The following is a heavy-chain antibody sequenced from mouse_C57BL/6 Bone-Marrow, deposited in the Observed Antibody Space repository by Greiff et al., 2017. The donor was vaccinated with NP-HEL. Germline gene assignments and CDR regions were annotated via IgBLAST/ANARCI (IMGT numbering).Heavy chain of an antibody. J-gene: IGHJ1*03. D-gene: IGHD1-1*01. CDR3: ARRKTIRIYDYGSSSYWYVDV. V-gene: IGHV1-4*01. CDR1: GYTFTSYT. CDR2: INPSSGYT. Sequence: QVQLKESGAELARPGASVKMSCKASGYTFTSYTMHWVKQRPGQGLEWIGYINPSSGYTKYNQKFKDKATLTADKSSSTAYMQLSSLTSEDSAVYYCARRKTIRIYDYGSSSYWYVDVWGTGTTVTVSS.